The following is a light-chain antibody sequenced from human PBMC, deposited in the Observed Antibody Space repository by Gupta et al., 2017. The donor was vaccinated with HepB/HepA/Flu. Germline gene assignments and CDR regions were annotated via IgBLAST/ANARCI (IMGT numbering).Light chain of an antibody. J-gene: IGKJ3*01. Sequence: DIQMIQSPSTLSASVGDRVTITCRASQSISTWLAWYQQKPGKAPKLLLYKASSLESGVPSRFSGSGSGTEFTLTISSLQPDDFTTYYCQQYNNYLFTFGPGTKVDIK. V-gene: IGKV1-5*03. CDR1: QSISTW. CDR3: QQYNNYLFT. CDR2: KAS.